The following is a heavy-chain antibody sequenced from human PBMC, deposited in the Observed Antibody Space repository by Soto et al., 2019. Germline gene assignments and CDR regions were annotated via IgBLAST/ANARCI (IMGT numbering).Heavy chain of an antibody. Sequence: SETLSLTCTVSGGSISSYYWGWIRQPAGKGLEWIGRIYTSGSTNYNPSLKSRVTMSVDTSKNQFSLKLSSVTAADTAVYYCAGDYYGSGRDYYGMDVWGQGTTVTVSS. CDR2: IYTSGST. J-gene: IGHJ6*02. CDR1: GGSISSYY. V-gene: IGHV4-4*07. D-gene: IGHD3-10*01. CDR3: AGDYYGSGRDYYGMDV.